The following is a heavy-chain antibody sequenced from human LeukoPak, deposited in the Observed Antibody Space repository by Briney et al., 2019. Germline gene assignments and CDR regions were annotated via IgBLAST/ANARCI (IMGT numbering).Heavy chain of an antibody. J-gene: IGHJ3*02. CDR2: INHSGST. CDR3: ARALRRDGYNRGGPRSRFDAFDI. Sequence: SETLSLTCTVSGGSISSYYWSWIRQPPGKGLEWIGEINHSGSTNYNPSLKSRVTISVDTSKNQFSLKLSSVTAADTAVYYCARALRRDGYNRGGPRSRFDAFDIWGQGTMVTVSS. V-gene: IGHV4-34*01. D-gene: IGHD5-24*01. CDR1: GGSISSYY.